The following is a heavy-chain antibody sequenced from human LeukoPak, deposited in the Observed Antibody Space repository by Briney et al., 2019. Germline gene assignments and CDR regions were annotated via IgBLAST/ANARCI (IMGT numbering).Heavy chain of an antibody. D-gene: IGHD3-3*01. V-gene: IGHV4-39*01. Sequence: PSETLTLTCTVSGGSISSSSYYWGWIRQPPGKGLEWIGSIYYSGSTYYNPSLKSRVTISVDTSKNQFSLKLSSVAAADTAVYYCARAYFDFWSGYYSRGDAFDIWGEGTMVTVSS. J-gene: IGHJ3*02. CDR1: GGSISSSSYY. CDR3: ARAYFDFWSGYYSRGDAFDI. CDR2: IYYSGST.